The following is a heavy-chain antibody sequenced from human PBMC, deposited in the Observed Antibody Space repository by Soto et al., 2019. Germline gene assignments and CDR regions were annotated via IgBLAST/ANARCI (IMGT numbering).Heavy chain of an antibody. Sequence: VGSLRLSCAASGFTFSSYGMHWVRQAPGKGLEWVAVIWYDGSNKYYADSVKGRFTISRDNSKNTLYLQMNSLRAEDTAVYYCARGFKLERRYYYYGMDVWGQGTTVTVSS. V-gene: IGHV3-33*01. J-gene: IGHJ6*02. D-gene: IGHD1-1*01. CDR2: IWYDGSNK. CDR1: GFTFSSYG. CDR3: ARGFKLERRYYYYGMDV.